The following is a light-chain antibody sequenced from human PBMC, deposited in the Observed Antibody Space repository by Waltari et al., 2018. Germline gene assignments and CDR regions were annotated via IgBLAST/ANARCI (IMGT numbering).Light chain of an antibody. J-gene: IGLJ2*01. Sequence: QSALTQPPSASGSPGPSVTIHCTGITRAGGGFTYLSWFQHHPRKSPKLLIYEVVKRPSGVPDRFSGSKSGNTASLTVSGLQAEDEADYYCYSFAGSNTLVFGGGTKLTVL. V-gene: IGLV2-8*01. CDR3: YSFAGSNTLV. CDR2: EVV. CDR1: TRAGGGFTY.